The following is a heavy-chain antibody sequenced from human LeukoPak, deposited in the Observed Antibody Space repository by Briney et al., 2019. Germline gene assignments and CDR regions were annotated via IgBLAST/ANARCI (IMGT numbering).Heavy chain of an antibody. CDR1: GYTFTSYA. CDR3: ARGVVPAAIGCWFDP. V-gene: IGHV1-69*13. Sequence: SVKVSCKASGYTFTSYAISWVRQAPGQGLEWMGGIIPIFGTANYAQKFQGRVTITADESTSTAYMELSSLRSEDTAVYYCARGVVPAAIGCWFDPWGQGTLVTVSS. CDR2: IIPIFGTA. D-gene: IGHD2-2*01. J-gene: IGHJ5*02.